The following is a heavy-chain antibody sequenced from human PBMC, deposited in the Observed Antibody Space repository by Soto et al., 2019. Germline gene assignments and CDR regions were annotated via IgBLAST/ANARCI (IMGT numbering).Heavy chain of an antibody. J-gene: IGHJ6*02. CDR2: IDPSDSYT. V-gene: IGHV5-10-1*01. Sequence: GESLKISCKGSGYSFTSYWISWVRQMPGKGLEWMGRIDPSDSYTNYSPSFQGHVTISADKSISTAYLQWSSLKASDTAMYYCARHSALVVVPAAMLDVWGQGTTVTVSS. D-gene: IGHD2-2*01. CDR3: ARHSALVVVPAAMLDV. CDR1: GYSFTSYW.